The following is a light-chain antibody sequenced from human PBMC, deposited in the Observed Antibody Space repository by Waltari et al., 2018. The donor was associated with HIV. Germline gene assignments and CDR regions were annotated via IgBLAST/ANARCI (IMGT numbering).Light chain of an antibody. Sequence: EIVLTQSPATLSLSPGARATLYCRASQSVSSYLAWYQQKPGQAPRLLIYDSTHRATGIPARFSGSGSTTDFTLTISSLEPEDFGVYYCQQRHNWPPLTFGGGTKVEIK. J-gene: IGKJ4*01. CDR3: QQRHNWPPLT. CDR1: QSVSSY. CDR2: DST. V-gene: IGKV3-11*01.